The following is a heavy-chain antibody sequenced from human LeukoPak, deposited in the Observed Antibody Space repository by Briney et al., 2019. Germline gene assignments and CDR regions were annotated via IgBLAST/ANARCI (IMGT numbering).Heavy chain of an antibody. CDR3: AKDIGPRIAAAGSRYYYYGMDV. CDR1: GFTFSSYA. D-gene: IGHD6-13*01. V-gene: IGHV3-30-3*01. J-gene: IGHJ6*02. CDR2: ISYDGSNK. Sequence: GRSLRLSCAASGFTFSSYAMHWVRQAPGKGLEWVAVISYDGSNKYYADSVKGRFTISRDNAKNSLYLQMNSLKAEDTALYYCAKDIGPRIAAAGSRYYYYGMDVWGQGTTVTVSS.